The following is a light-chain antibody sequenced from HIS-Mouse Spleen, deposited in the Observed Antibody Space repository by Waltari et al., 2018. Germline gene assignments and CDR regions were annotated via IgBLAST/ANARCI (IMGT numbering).Light chain of an antibody. J-gene: IGLJ3*02. Sequence: QSALTQPRSVSGSPGQSVTISCTGTSSDVGGYTYVSCYQQHPGKAPKLMIYDVSKRPSGVPDRFSGSKSGNTASLTISGLQAEDEADYYCCSYAGSYTWVFGGGTKLTVL. CDR2: DVS. CDR1: SSDVGGYTY. CDR3: CSYAGSYTWV. V-gene: IGLV2-11*01.